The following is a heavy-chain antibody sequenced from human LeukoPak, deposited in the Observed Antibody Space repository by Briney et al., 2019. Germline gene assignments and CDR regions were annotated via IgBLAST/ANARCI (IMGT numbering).Heavy chain of an antibody. Sequence: SSETLSLTCTVSGGSLSNYYWSWIRQPPGRGLEWIGHIYETGTTTYNPSLKSRVTISVDTSKNQFSLRLASVTVADTAVYYCARGRIGGPKAPFDYWGQGTLVTVSS. CDR3: ARGRIGGPKAPFDY. J-gene: IGHJ4*02. CDR1: GGSLSNYY. V-gene: IGHV4-59*01. D-gene: IGHD3-16*01. CDR2: IYETGTT.